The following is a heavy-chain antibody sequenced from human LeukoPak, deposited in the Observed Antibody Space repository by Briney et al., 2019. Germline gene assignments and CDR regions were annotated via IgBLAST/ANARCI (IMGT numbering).Heavy chain of an antibody. CDR3: ARGAYYYDSSGYLGGAFDI. CDR2: IGSDDSNK. V-gene: IGHV3-30*02. J-gene: IGHJ3*02. Sequence: GGSLRLSCVASGFTFSTYGMHWVRQAPGKGLEWVAKIGSDDSNKHYADSVKGRFTISRDNSKNTLYLQMNSLRAEDTAVYYCARGAYYYDSSGYLGGAFDIWGQGTMVTVSS. D-gene: IGHD3-22*01. CDR1: GFTFSTYG.